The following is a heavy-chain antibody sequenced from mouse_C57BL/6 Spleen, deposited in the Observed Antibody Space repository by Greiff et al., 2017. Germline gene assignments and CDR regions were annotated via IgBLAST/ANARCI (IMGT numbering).Heavy chain of an antibody. CDR3: VRDRNWDDWYFDV. CDR2: ISYDGSN. CDR1: GYSITSGYY. Sequence: ESGPGLVKPSQSLSLTCSVTGYSITSGYYWNWIRQFPGNKLEWMGYISYDGSNNYNPSLKNRISITRDTSKNQFFLKLNSVTTEDTATYYCVRDRNWDDWYFDVWGTGTTVTVSS. V-gene: IGHV3-6*01. D-gene: IGHD4-1*01. J-gene: IGHJ1*03.